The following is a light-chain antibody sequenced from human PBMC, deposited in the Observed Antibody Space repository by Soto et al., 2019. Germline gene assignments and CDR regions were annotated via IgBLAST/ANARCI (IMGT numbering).Light chain of an antibody. J-gene: IGKJ1*01. Sequence: DIQMSQSPCILSASVGDRATITCRASQSVSSWLAWYQQRPGQAPKLLIYDASTLTSGVPSRFSGSGSGTEFTLTISRLQPEDFATYYCQQYHVFWTFGQGTKVDIK. V-gene: IGKV1-5*01. CDR3: QQYHVFWT. CDR1: QSVSSW. CDR2: DAS.